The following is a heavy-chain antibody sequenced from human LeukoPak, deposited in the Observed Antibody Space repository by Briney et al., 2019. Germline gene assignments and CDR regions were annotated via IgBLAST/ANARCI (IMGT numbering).Heavy chain of an antibody. CDR1: GYTFTGYY. CDR3: AKTSYGDYGMDV. J-gene: IGHJ6*02. Sequence: ASVKVSCKASGYTFTGYYMHWVRQAPGQGLEWMGWINPNSGGTNYAQKFQGRFTMTRDTSISTAYMELSRLRSDDTAVYYCAKTSYGDYGMDVWGQGTTVTVSS. D-gene: IGHD4-17*01. V-gene: IGHV1-2*02. CDR2: INPNSGGT.